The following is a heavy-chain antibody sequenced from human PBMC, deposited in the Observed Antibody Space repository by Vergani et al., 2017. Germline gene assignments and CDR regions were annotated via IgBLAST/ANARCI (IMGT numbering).Heavy chain of an antibody. CDR2: VSFDGRDK. J-gene: IGHJ4*02. CDR3: AKGTAVAHQHIEY. V-gene: IGHV3-30*18. CDR1: GLMFNNYG. Sequence: QVQLVESGGGVVQPGRSLRLSCETSGLMFNNYGLHWVRQAPGKGLEWVAAVSFDGRDKYYGDSVRERFTISRDNSNNMLYLQMNSLRDEDTAIYYCAKGTAVAHQHIEYWGQGSLVTVSS. D-gene: IGHD1-7*01.